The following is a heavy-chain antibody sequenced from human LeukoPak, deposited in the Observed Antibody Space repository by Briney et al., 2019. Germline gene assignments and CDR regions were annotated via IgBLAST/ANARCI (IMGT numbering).Heavy chain of an antibody. D-gene: IGHD2-15*01. CDR1: GYTFTSYD. CDR3: ARCRSDIVVVIAATPGWFDP. CDR2: IIPIFGAA. J-gene: IGHJ5*02. Sequence: ASVKVSFKASGYTFTSYDTNWVRQAPGQGLEWMGGIIPIFGAANYAQKFQGRVTITADKSTSTAYMELSSLRSEDTAVYYCARCRSDIVVVIAATPGWFDPWGQGTLVTVSS. V-gene: IGHV1-69*06.